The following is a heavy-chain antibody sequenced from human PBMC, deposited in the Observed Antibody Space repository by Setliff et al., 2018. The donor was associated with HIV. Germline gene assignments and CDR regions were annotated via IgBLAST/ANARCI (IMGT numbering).Heavy chain of an antibody. CDR3: ARASITGTTWGMDY. CDR1: GGSISSYY. Sequence: TLSLTCTVSGGSISSYYWSWIRQPPGKGLEWIGYIYYSGSTNYNPSLKSRVTISVDTSKNQFSLKLSSVTAADTAVYSCARASITGTTWGMDYWGQGTLVTVSS. J-gene: IGHJ4*02. V-gene: IGHV4-59*01. D-gene: IGHD1-20*01. CDR2: IYYSGST.